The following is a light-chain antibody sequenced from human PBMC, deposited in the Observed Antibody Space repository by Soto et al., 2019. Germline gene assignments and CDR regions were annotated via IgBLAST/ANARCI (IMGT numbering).Light chain of an antibody. CDR1: QGISNY. CDR2: PAA. V-gene: IGKV1-9*01. J-gene: IGKJ4*01. Sequence: DTQLTQSPSFLSASVGDRVTITCRASQGISNYLAWYQQKPGKAPKLLIYPAATLQSGVPSRFSGSGSGTEFTLTIGSLQPEDFASYYCQELNSYPFAFGGGTKVDI. CDR3: QELNSYPFA.